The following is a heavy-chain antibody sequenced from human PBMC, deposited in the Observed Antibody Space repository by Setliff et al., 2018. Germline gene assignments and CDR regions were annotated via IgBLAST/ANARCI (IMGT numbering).Heavy chain of an antibody. D-gene: IGHD3-22*01. J-gene: IGHJ4*02. CDR1: GFTFSNYW. Sequence: PGGSLRLSCATSGFTFSNYWMTWVRQAPGKGLEWVANIMQDGSEIKYVDSVKGRFTISSDDSKSIAYLLMNSLKTEDTAVYYCTRDFWPESSGFAFGQWGQGTLVTVSS. V-gene: IGHV3-7*03. CDR2: IMQDGSEI. CDR3: TRDFWPESSGFAFGQ.